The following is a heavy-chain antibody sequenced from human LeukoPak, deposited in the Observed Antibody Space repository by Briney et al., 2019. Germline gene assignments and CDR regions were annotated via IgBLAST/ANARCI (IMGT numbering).Heavy chain of an antibody. Sequence: GASVKVSCKASGGTFSSYAISWVRQAPGQGLEWMGGIIPIFGTANYAQKFQGRVTITTDESTSTAYMELSSLRSEDTAVYYCARRITMVRGALDYWGQGTLVTVSS. CDR3: ARRITMVRGALDY. D-gene: IGHD3-10*01. V-gene: IGHV1-69*05. CDR2: IIPIFGTA. CDR1: GGTFSSYA. J-gene: IGHJ4*02.